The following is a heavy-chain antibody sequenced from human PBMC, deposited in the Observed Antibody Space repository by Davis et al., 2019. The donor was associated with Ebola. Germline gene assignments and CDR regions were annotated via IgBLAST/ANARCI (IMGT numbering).Heavy chain of an antibody. D-gene: IGHD5-18*01. J-gene: IGHJ4*02. CDR3: TTGQYSYARGY. V-gene: IGHV3-15*01. Sequence: GGSLRLSCVVSGFTFSNSWMSWVRQAPGKGLEWVGRIRLLSAGGTTDYATPVKGRFTISRDDSKNTLYLQMNSLKTEDTAVYYCTTGQYSYARGYWGQGTLVTVSS. CDR1: GFTFSNSW. CDR2: IRLLSAGGTT.